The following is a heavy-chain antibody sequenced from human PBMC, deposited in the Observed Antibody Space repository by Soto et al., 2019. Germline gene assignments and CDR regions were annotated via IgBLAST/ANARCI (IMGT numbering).Heavy chain of an antibody. CDR2: VYNSGST. Sequence: SETLSLTCTVSGGSISSDYWTWIRQPPGKGLEWIGYVYNSGSTNYNPSLKSRVTISEDTSKSQFSLKVNSMTAADTAVYYCARYRREAVAGYTLDNWGQGILVTVSS. J-gene: IGHJ4*02. D-gene: IGHD6-13*01. CDR1: GGSISSDY. CDR3: ARYRREAVAGYTLDN. V-gene: IGHV4-59*01.